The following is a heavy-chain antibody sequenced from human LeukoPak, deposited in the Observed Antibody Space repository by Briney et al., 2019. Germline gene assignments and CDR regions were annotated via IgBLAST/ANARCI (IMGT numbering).Heavy chain of an antibody. Sequence: ASVKVSCKASGHTFTGHSIHWVRQAPGQGLEWMGWINPSSGGTNYAQNFQGRVTMTSDTSISAAYMEMGWLKSDDTALYYCARDDYYDVSGFGSWGQGTLVTVSS. V-gene: IGHV1-2*02. CDR1: GHTFTGHS. D-gene: IGHD3-22*01. CDR2: INPSSGGT. CDR3: ARDDYYDVSGFGS. J-gene: IGHJ4*02.